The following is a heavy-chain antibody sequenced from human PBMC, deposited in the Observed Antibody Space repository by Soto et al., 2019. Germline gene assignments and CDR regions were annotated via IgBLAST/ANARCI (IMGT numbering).Heavy chain of an antibody. CDR3: TTGIAVAGTRPGY. J-gene: IGHJ4*02. V-gene: IGHV3-15*01. CDR2: IKSKTDGGTT. D-gene: IGHD6-19*01. CDR1: GFTFSNAW. Sequence: EVQLVESGGGLVKPGGSLRLSCAASGFTFSNAWMSWVRQAPGKGLEWVGRIKSKTDGGTTDYAAPVKGRFTISRDDSKNTLYLQMNSLKTEDTAVYYCTTGIAVAGTRPGYWGQGTLVTVYS.